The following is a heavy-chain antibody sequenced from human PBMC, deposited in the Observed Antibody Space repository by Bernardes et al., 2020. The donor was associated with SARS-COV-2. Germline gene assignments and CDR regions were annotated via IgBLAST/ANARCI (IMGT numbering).Heavy chain of an antibody. V-gene: IGHV1-18*01. CDR1: GYTFTSYV. Sequence: ASVKVSCKASGYTFTSYVFSWVRQAPGQGLEWMGWISADNGNTNYAQKLQGRVTMTTDTSTNTAYMELRSLRSDDTAIYYCARDTPEYDFWHGYSNRRFDPWGQGTLVTVSS. D-gene: IGHD3-3*01. CDR2: ISADNGNT. J-gene: IGHJ5*02. CDR3: ARDTPEYDFWHGYSNRRFDP.